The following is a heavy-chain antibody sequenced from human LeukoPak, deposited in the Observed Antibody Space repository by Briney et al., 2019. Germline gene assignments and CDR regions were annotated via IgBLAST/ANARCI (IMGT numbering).Heavy chain of an antibody. J-gene: IGHJ4*02. D-gene: IGHD3-16*01. CDR1: GFIFGDYG. CDR3: GRAFPPLRTSSAGDL. CDR2: IRIEAHGGTR. V-gene: IGHV3-49*04. Sequence: GGSLRLSCTGSGFIFGDYGINWVRQAPGKGLEWVGFIRIEAHGGTREYAASVKGRFTLSRDDSKNIAYLQMNSLGAEDTATYYCGRAFPPLRTSSAGDLWGQGILVTVSS.